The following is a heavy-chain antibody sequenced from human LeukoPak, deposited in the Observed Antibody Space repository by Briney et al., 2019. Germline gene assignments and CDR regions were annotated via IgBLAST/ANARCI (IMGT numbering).Heavy chain of an antibody. CDR2: INSDGSST. D-gene: IGHD3-10*01. V-gene: IGHV3-74*01. CDR3: ARGARGSGTASDY. CDR1: GFTFSSYW. Sequence: GGSLRLSCAASGFTFSSYWMHWVRQAPGKGLVWVSRINSDGSSTNYADSVKGRFTISRDNAKNTLHLQMNSLRAEDTTVYYCARGARGSGTASDYWGQGTLVTVSS. J-gene: IGHJ4*02.